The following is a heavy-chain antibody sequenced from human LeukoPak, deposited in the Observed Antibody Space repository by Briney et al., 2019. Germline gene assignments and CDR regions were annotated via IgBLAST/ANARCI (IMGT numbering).Heavy chain of an antibody. CDR3: TAGRSDYFDF. Sequence: PSETLSLTCTVSGGSISNYYWSWIRQPPGKGLEWIGYIYYSGSTNYNPSLKSRVTISVDTSKNQFSLKLSSVTAADTAVYYCTAGRSDYFDFWGQGTLVTVPS. J-gene: IGHJ4*02. D-gene: IGHD6-25*01. CDR1: GGSISNYY. CDR2: IYYSGST. V-gene: IGHV4-59*08.